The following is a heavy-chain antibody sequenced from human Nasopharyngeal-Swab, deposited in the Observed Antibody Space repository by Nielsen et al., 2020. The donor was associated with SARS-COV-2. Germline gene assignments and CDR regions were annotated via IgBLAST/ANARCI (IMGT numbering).Heavy chain of an antibody. Sequence: GESLKISCVASGFTFSGYTMNWVRQAPGKGLEWVSGISGSGGNTNYADSVKGRFTISRDNSKNTLYLQMNSLRAEDTAVYFCAKAYGSSWDYWGQGTLVTVSS. J-gene: IGHJ4*02. CDR1: GFTFSGYT. CDR2: ISGSGGNT. D-gene: IGHD6-13*01. CDR3: AKAYGSSWDY. V-gene: IGHV3-23*01.